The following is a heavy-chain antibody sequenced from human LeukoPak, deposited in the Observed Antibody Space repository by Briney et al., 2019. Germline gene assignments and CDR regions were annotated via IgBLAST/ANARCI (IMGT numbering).Heavy chain of an antibody. CDR2: IYSSGST. V-gene: IGHV4-39*01. CDR1: GASVSGSPYY. D-gene: IGHD3-16*01. J-gene: IGHJ5*02. Sequence: SETLSLTCTVSGASVSGSPYYWGWIRQPPGKGLEWIGSIYSSGSTYYNTSLQSRVTISIETSKNQISLRLKSVTAADTAVYYCAGKGGWFDPWGQGTLVTVSS. CDR3: AGKGGWFDP.